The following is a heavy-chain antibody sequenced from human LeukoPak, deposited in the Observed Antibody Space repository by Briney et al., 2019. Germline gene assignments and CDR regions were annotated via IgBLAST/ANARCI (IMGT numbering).Heavy chain of an antibody. CDR3: ARGARIAAAQNWFDP. Sequence: SETLSLTCAVYGGSFSGYYWSWVRHPPGKGLEWIGEINHSGSTNYNPSLKSRVTISVDTSKNQFSLKLSSVTAADTAVYYCARGARIAAAQNWFDPWGQGTLVTVSS. J-gene: IGHJ5*02. CDR1: GGSFSGYY. CDR2: INHSGST. V-gene: IGHV4-34*01. D-gene: IGHD6-13*01.